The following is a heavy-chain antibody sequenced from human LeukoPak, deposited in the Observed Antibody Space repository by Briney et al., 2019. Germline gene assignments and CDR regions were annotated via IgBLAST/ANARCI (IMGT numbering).Heavy chain of an antibody. CDR3: ARGGSRHYFDY. V-gene: IGHV4-59*01. Sequence: SETLSLTCTVSVASISSYYWSWIRQPPGKGLGWIGYIYYSGSTNYNPSLKSRVTISVDTSKNQFSLKLSSVTAADTAVYYCARGGSRHYFDYWGQGTLVTVSS. CDR2: IYYSGST. CDR1: VASISSYY. J-gene: IGHJ4*02. D-gene: IGHD2-15*01.